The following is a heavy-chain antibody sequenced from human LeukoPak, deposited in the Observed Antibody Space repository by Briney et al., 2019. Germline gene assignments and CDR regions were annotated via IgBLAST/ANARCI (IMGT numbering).Heavy chain of an antibody. CDR2: IRYDGSNK. D-gene: IGHD2-21*02. J-gene: IGHJ3*01. CDR3: ARVAYYRVTADQITDAFDV. V-gene: IGHV3-30*02. Sequence: GGSLRLSCAASGFTFSSYGMHWVRQAPGKGLEWVAFIRYDGSNKYYADSVKGRFTISRDNSKNTLYLQMNSLRAEDTAVYFCARVAYYRVTADQITDAFDVWGRGTAVTVSS. CDR1: GFTFSSYG.